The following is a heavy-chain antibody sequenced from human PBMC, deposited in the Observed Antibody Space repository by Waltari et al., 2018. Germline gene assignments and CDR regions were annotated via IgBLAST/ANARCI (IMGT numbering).Heavy chain of an antibody. CDR3: TRERSVTGKGNLDY. CDR2: ISSGGSNI. D-gene: IGHD3-10*01. V-gene: IGHV3-48*03. CDR1: GFTFSRYE. Sequence: EVQLVESGGGLVQTGGSVRLPCAAYGFTFSRYELNWFRQAPGKGLEWVSYISSGGSNIFYAESVKGRFTISRDNAKNSLYLQMNSLRVEDTAVYYCTRERSVTGKGNLDYWGQGTLVTVSS. J-gene: IGHJ4*02.